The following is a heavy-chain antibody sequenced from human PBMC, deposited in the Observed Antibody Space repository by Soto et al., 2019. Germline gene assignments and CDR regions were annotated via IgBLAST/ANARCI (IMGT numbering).Heavy chain of an antibody. V-gene: IGHV4-4*07. CDR3: ARGMGRYFDL. D-gene: IGHD2-8*01. J-gene: IGHJ2*01. Sequence: SETMSLTCTVSGDFLSNFYWSWTRQPAGKGLESLGRISASGRSNYNPSLQSRVAMSLDTSKNQFSLRLTSLTAADTAVYFCARGMGRYFDLWGRGTLVTVS. CDR1: GDFLSNFY. CDR2: ISASGRS.